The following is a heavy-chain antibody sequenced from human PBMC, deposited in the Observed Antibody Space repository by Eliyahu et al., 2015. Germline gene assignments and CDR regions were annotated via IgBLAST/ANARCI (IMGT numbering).Heavy chain of an antibody. CDR1: GFXFIXYX. CDR2: ISSSGSTI. CDR3: ARVGPNTYYYDSSGYYFDY. D-gene: IGHD3-22*01. J-gene: IGHJ4*02. Sequence: QVQLVESGGGLVKPGGSLRLXCXASGFXFIXYXXXWIRPAPGKGLEWVSYISSSGSTIYYADSVKGRFTISRDNAKNSLYLQMNSLRAEDTAVYYCARVGPNTYYYDSSGYYFDYWGQGTLVTVSS. V-gene: IGHV3-11*01.